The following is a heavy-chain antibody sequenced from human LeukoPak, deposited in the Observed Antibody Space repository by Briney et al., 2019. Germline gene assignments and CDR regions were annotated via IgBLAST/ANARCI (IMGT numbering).Heavy chain of an antibody. V-gene: IGHV3-53*01. CDR1: GFTVNNNY. CDR2: IYGGGST. CDR3: ARVQRSSNWFDP. Sequence: PGGSPRLSCAASGFTVNNNYVSWVRQAPGKGLEWVSVIYGGGSTYYADSVKGRFTISRDNSKNTVYLQMNSLRAEDAAVYYCARVQRSSNWFDPWGRGTLVTVSS. D-gene: IGHD5-24*01. J-gene: IGHJ5*02.